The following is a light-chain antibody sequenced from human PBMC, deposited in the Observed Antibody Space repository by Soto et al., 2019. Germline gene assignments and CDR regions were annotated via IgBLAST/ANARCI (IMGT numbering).Light chain of an antibody. CDR1: TSNIGAPYD. J-gene: IGLJ1*01. V-gene: IGLV1-40*01. CDR3: QSYDSSLSGYV. Sequence: QSVLTQPPSVSGAPGQRVSISCTGSTSNIGAPYDVHWYQHLPGTAPKLLIYGDNNRPSGVPDRFSGSKSGTSASLAITRLQAEDEADYYCQSYDSSLSGYVFGTGTKLTVL. CDR2: GDN.